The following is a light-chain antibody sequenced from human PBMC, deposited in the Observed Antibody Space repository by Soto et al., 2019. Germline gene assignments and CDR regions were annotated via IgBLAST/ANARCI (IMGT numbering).Light chain of an antibody. V-gene: IGKV3-20*01. CDR3: HHYGSSPIFT. J-gene: IGKJ3*01. Sequence: EIVLTQSPGTLSLSPGERATLSCRANQSVSSSHSSYLAWYQQKPGQAPRLLIYDASSRATGIPDRFSGSGSGTDFTLTISRLEPEDFAVYYCHHYGSSPIFTFSPGTKVDIK. CDR1: QSVSSSHSSY. CDR2: DAS.